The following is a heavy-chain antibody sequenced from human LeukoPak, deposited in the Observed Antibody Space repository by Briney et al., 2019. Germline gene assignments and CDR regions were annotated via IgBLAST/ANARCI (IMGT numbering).Heavy chain of an antibody. CDR2: IIPILGVS. J-gene: IGHJ5*02. V-gene: IGHV1-69*04. CDR1: GGSFSSYV. CDR3: ARGPTTVVTPSWFDP. Sequence: SVKVSCKASGGSFSSYVITWVRQAPGQGLEWMGRIIPILGVSNFAQKFQGRVTMTRDTSTSTVYMELSSLRSEDTAVYYCARGPTTVVTPSWFDPWGQGTLVTVSS. D-gene: IGHD4-23*01.